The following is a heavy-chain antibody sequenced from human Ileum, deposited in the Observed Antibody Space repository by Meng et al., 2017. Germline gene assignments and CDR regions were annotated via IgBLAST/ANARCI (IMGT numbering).Heavy chain of an antibody. CDR2: LHGDGSGP. CDR1: GFIFNNCQ. CDR3: VRDNYGPDY. D-gene: IGHD3-10*01. J-gene: IGHJ4*02. Sequence: VQLVESGGGLVQPGGSLRLSCKASGFIFNNCQMHWLLQRPGEGLVWVSRLHGDGSGPIYADSVKGRFTISRDNAKNTLDLQMDSLRLDDTAVYYCVRDNYGPDYGGQGTLVTVSS. V-gene: IGHV3-74*01.